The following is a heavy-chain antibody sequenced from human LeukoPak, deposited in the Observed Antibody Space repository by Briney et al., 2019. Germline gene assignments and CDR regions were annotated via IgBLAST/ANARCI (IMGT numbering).Heavy chain of an antibody. V-gene: IGHV3-53*01. Sequence: GGSLRLSCAASGFTVSSNYMSWVRQAPGKGLEWVSVIYSGGSTYYADSVKGRFTISRDNSKNTLYLQMNSLRAEDTAVYYCARDRVAAGDYYMAVWGKGTTVTVSS. J-gene: IGHJ6*03. CDR2: IYSGGST. D-gene: IGHD6-13*01. CDR1: GFTVSSNY. CDR3: ARDRVAAGDYYMAV.